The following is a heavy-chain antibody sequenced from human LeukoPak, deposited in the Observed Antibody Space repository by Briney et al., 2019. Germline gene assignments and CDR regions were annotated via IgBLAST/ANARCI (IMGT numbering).Heavy chain of an antibody. CDR3: ATLYS. CDR2: IYTGGTT. V-gene: IGHV3-53*01. Sequence: GGSMRLSCAASGFIVTNYYMNWVRPPPGEGLEWVAVIYTGGTTNYADSVKGRFTISRDNSKNTLYLQMNSLRAEDTAGYYCATLYSWGQGTLVTASS. J-gene: IGHJ4*02. CDR1: GFIVTNYY.